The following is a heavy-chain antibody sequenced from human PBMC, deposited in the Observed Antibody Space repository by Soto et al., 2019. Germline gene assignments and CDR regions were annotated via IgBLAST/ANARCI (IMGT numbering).Heavy chain of an antibody. CDR2: INPIIGRT. CDR1: GYTFTGYY. J-gene: IGHJ4*02. D-gene: IGHD3-10*01. Sequence: AASVKVSCKASGYTFTGYYMHWVRQAPGQGLEWMGWINPIIGRTNYAQKFQGRVTMTTDASTSTAYMELSSLRSEDTAVFYCAREMVRGVGSDYWGQGTLVTVSS. CDR3: AREMVRGVGSDY. V-gene: IGHV1-2*02.